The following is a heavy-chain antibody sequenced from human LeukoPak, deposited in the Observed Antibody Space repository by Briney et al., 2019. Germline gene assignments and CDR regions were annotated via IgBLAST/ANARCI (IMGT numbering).Heavy chain of an antibody. Sequence: SETLSLTCTVSGYSISSGYYWGWIRQPPGKGLEWIGSIYHSGSTYYNPSLKSRVTISVDTSKNQFSLKLSSVTAADTAVYYCARLWFGELFRWFDPLGQGTLVTVSS. J-gene: IGHJ5*02. D-gene: IGHD3-10*01. CDR3: ARLWFGELFRWFDP. V-gene: IGHV4-38-2*02. CDR1: GYSISSGYY. CDR2: IYHSGST.